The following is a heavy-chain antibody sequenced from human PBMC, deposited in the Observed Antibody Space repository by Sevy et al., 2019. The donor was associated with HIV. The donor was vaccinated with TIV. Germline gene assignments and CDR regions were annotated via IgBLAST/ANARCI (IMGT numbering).Heavy chain of an antibody. D-gene: IGHD6-19*01. CDR3: ARLGIAVAGDY. CDR1: GGSFSGYY. Sequence: SETLSLTCAVYGGSFSGYYWSWIRQPPGKGLEWIGEINHSGSTNYNPSLKSRVTISVDTPKNQFSLKLSSVTAADTAVYYCARLGIAVAGDYWGQGTLVTVSS. CDR2: INHSGST. V-gene: IGHV4-34*01. J-gene: IGHJ4*02.